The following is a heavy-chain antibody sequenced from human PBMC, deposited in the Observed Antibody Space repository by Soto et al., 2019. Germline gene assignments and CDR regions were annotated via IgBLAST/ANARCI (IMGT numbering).Heavy chain of an antibody. CDR1: GFTFSSYS. CDR2: ISSSSSYI. Sequence: TGGSLRLSCAASGFTFSSYSMNWVRQAPGKGLEWVSSISSSSSYIYYADSVKGRFTISRDNAKNSLYLQMNSLRAEDTAVYYCARDRSEDIVVVPAAIVDYWGQGTLVTVS. J-gene: IGHJ4*02. CDR3: ARDRSEDIVVVPAAIVDY. D-gene: IGHD2-2*01. V-gene: IGHV3-21*01.